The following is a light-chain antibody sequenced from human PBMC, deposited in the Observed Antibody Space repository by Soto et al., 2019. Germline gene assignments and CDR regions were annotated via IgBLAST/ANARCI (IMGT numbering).Light chain of an antibody. CDR2: GAS. CDR1: QSVSSK. J-gene: IGKJ5*01. Sequence: EILMTHFPATLSVSPGERATLSCRASQSVSSKLAWYQQKPGKATRLLIYGASTRATGIPARFSGSGSGKEFTLTISSLQSQHFAVYYCQQYNNWPPTITFGQGTRLEIK. V-gene: IGKV3D-15*01. CDR3: QQYNNWPPTIT.